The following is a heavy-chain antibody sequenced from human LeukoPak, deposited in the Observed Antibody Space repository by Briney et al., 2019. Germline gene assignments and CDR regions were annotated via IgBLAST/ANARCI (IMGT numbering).Heavy chain of an antibody. D-gene: IGHD3-10*01. Sequence: PGGSLRLSCAASGFTISSNYMTGVRQAPGKGRAGGSVIYRDGATYYADSVKGRFTVSRDNSTHTLYLQMSSLRAEDTAVYYCARVRAVRLDAFDIWGQGTMVIVSS. J-gene: IGHJ3*02. CDR3: ARVRAVRLDAFDI. CDR1: GFTISSNY. V-gene: IGHV3-53*01. CDR2: IYRDGAT.